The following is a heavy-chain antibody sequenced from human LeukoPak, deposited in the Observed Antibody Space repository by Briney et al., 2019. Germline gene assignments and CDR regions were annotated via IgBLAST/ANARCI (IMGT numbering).Heavy chain of an antibody. CDR3: AKGRQYSSGGY. CDR2: ISGSGGST. CDR1: GFTFSSFA. Sequence: GGSLRLSCAASGFTFSSFAMSWVRQAPGKGLEWVSAISGSGGSTYYADSVKGRFTISRDNSKNTLYLQMNSLRAEDTAVYYCAKGRQYSSGGYWGQGTLVTVSS. J-gene: IGHJ4*02. D-gene: IGHD6-25*01. V-gene: IGHV3-23*01.